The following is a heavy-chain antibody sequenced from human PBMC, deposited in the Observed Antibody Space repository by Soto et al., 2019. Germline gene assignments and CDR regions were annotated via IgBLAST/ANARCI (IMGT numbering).Heavy chain of an antibody. CDR1: GDSVSSNSAA. D-gene: IGHD3-10*01. Sequence: PSQTLSLTCAISGDSVSSNSAAWNWIRQSPSRGLEWLGRTYYRSKWYNDYAVPVKSRITINPDTSKNQFSLQLNSVTPEDTAVYYCARSKHSFRVSGYYYYGMDVWGQGTTVTVSS. CDR3: ARSKHSFRVSGYYYYGMDV. CDR2: TYYRSKWYN. V-gene: IGHV6-1*01. J-gene: IGHJ6*02.